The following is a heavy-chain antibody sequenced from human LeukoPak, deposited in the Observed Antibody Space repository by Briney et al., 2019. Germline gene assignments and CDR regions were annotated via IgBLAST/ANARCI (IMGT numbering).Heavy chain of an antibody. CDR2: IWFDGSNI. Sequence: GGSLRLSCAASGFTFSSYGMHWVRQAPGKGLEWVALIWFDGSNIYYADSVKGRFTISRDNAKNTLYLQMNSLRAEDTAVYYCARAGGRLAGFQHWGQGTLVTVSS. J-gene: IGHJ1*01. D-gene: IGHD2-15*01. CDR3: ARAGGRLAGFQH. V-gene: IGHV3-33*01. CDR1: GFTFSSYG.